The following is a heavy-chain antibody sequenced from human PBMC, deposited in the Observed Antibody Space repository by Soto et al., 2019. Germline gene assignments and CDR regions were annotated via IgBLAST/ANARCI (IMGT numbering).Heavy chain of an antibody. V-gene: IGHV3-23*01. CDR1: GFTFTNFA. Sequence: EMHLLESGGGLVQPGGSLRLSCAASGFTFTNFAVSWVRQAPGKGLEWVSLISASGDTTYYVDSVRGRFTVSRDNSKNTLYLQMNTLRAEDTAVYYCAKVMTYFDLWSGYYQVDYWGQGTLVTVSS. CDR2: ISASGDTT. D-gene: IGHD3-3*01. J-gene: IGHJ4*02. CDR3: AKVMTYFDLWSGYYQVDY.